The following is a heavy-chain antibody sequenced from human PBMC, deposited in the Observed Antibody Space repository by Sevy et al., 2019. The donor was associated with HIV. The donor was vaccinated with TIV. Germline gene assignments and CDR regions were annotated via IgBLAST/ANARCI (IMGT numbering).Heavy chain of an antibody. D-gene: IGHD2-21*02. CDR1: GFTFSSYA. CDR3: AKQNCGNSKTRPPNPIDY. Sequence: GGSLRLSCAASGFTFSSYAMSWVRQAPGKGLEWVSAISGSGGSTYYANSVKGRFTISRANSKNTLYLQMNSLRAEDTAVYYCAKQNCGNSKTRPPNPIDYWGQGTLVTVSS. V-gene: IGHV3-23*01. J-gene: IGHJ4*02. CDR2: ISGSGGST.